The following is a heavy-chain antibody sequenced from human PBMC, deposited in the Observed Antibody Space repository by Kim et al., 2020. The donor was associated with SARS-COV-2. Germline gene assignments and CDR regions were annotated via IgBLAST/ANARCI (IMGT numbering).Heavy chain of an antibody. D-gene: IGHD3-16*02. J-gene: IGHJ4*02. V-gene: IGHV3-11*06. CDR2: ISSSSSYT. CDR3: ARGFIWGSYRYTDY. CDR1: GFTFSDYY. Sequence: GGSLRLSCAASGFTFSDYYMSWIRQAPGKGLEWVSYISSSSSYTNYADSVKGRFTISRDNAKNSLYLQMNSLRAEDTAVYYCARGFIWGSYRYTDYWGQGTLVTVSS.